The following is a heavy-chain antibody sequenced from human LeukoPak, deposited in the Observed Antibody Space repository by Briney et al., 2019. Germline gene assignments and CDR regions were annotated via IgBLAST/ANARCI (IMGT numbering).Heavy chain of an antibody. V-gene: IGHV3-74*01. CDR2: INTDGSST. D-gene: IGHD2-15*01. Sequence: PGGSLRLSCAASGFTFTSYSMNWVRQAPGEGLVWVSRINTDGSSTIYADSVKGRSTMSRDNAKNTLYLQMNSLRAEDTAVYYCARDSAAHFDHWGQGTLVTVSS. CDR1: GFTFTSYS. J-gene: IGHJ4*02. CDR3: ARDSAAHFDH.